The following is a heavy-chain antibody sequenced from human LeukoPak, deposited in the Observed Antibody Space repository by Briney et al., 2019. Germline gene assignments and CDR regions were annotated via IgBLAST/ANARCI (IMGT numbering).Heavy chain of an antibody. CDR3: ARVYGDYAAGYYFDY. CDR1: GGSISSYY. D-gene: IGHD4-17*01. CDR2: IYYSGST. J-gene: IGHJ4*02. V-gene: IGHV4-59*01. Sequence: SETLSLTCTVSGGSISSYYWSWIRQPPGKGLEWIGYIYYSGSTNYNPSLKSRVTISVDTSKNQFSLKLSSVTAADTAVYYCARVYGDYAAGYYFDYWGQGNLVTVSS.